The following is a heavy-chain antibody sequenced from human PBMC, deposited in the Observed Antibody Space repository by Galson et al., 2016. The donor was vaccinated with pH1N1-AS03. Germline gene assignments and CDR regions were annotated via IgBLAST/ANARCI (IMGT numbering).Heavy chain of an antibody. CDR2: IYTGGDT. CDR3: ARFDSSTYSVGWVPFDY. J-gene: IGHJ4*02. D-gene: IGHD5/OR15-5a*01. Sequence: SLRLSCAVSGLSVAKNYMSWVRQAPGKGLEWVSSIYTGGDTFYTDSVRGRFTISRDDSKNTLYLQMNSLRAADTAMYYCARFDSSTYSVGWVPFDYWGQGTLVTVSS. V-gene: IGHV3-53*01. CDR1: GLSVAKNY.